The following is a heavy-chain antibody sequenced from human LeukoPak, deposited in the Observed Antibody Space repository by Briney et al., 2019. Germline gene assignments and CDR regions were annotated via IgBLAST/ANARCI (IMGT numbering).Heavy chain of an antibody. V-gene: IGHV3-53*01. D-gene: IGHD2-15*01. J-gene: IGHJ6*02. Sequence: GGSLRLSCVASGFTVSGFYMSWVRQAPGKGLEWVSVIYSDGTTYYADSVQGRFTISRDNSKNTLYLQMNSLRAEDTAIYYCARDLRHSTHDYYYGMDVWGQGATVTVSS. CDR1: GFTVSGFY. CDR2: IYSDGTT. CDR3: ARDLRHSTHDYYYGMDV.